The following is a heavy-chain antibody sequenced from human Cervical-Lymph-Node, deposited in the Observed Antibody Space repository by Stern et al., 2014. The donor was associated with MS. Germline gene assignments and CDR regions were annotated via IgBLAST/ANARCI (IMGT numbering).Heavy chain of an antibody. J-gene: IGHJ4*02. CDR2: ISYDGTDN. D-gene: IGHD2-2*02. Sequence: VQLVESGGGVVQPGKSLRLSCAASGFSFSSYGMHWVRQAPGKVLAWVAVISYDGTDNYYADSVEGRFTISRDNSKNTLYLQMNSLRPEDTAVYYCANAAALSCRSASCYKAFEHWGQGILVTVSS. CDR3: ANAAALSCRSASCYKAFEH. CDR1: GFSFSSYG. V-gene: IGHV3-30*18.